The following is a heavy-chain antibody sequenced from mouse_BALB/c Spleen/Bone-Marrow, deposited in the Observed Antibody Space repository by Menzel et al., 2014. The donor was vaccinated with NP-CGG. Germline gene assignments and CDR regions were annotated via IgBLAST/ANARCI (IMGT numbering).Heavy chain of an antibody. J-gene: IGHJ4*01. V-gene: IGHV1-69*02. CDR2: IDPSDSYT. CDR3: ARWLLRYYAMED. Sequence: QVQLEESGAELVKPGASVKLSCKASGYTFTSYWMHWVKQRPGQGLEWIGEIDPSDSYTNYNQKFKGKATLTVDKSSSTAYMQLSSLTSEDSAVYFCARWLLRYYAMEDWGQGTSVTGSS. CDR1: GYTFTSYW. D-gene: IGHD2-3*01.